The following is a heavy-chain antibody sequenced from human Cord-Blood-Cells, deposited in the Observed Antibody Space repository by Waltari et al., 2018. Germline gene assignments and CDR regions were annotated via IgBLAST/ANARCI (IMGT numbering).Heavy chain of an antibody. CDR3: AKGGLRFLEWLLYYFDY. Sequence: QVQLVESGGGVVQPGRSLRLSCAASGFTFSSYGMHCVRQAPGTGLEWGAVISYDGSNKYYADSVKGRFTISRDNSKNTLYLQMNSLRAEDTAVYYCAKGGLRFLEWLLYYFDYWGQGTLVTVSS. J-gene: IGHJ4*02. V-gene: IGHV3-30*18. CDR1: GFTFSSYG. CDR2: ISYDGSNK. D-gene: IGHD3-3*01.